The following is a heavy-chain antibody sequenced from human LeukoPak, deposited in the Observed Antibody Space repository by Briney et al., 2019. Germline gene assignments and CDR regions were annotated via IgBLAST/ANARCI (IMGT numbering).Heavy chain of an antibody. D-gene: IGHD6-19*01. CDR2: IYYSGST. Sequence: SETLSLTCTVSGGSISSYYWSWIRQPPGKGLEWIGYIYYSGSTNYNPSLKSRVTISVDTSKNQFSLELSSVTAADTAVYYCASRGCSSGWYPYWGQGTLVTVSS. J-gene: IGHJ4*02. V-gene: IGHV4-59*01. CDR1: GGSISSYY. CDR3: ASRGCSSGWYPY.